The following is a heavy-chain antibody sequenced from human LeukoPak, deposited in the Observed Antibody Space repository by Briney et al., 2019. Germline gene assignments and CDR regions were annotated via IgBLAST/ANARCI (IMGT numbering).Heavy chain of an antibody. D-gene: IGHD3-22*01. V-gene: IGHV1-18*01. Sequence: ASVKVSCKASGYTFTSYGISWVRQAPGQGLEWMGWISAYNGNTNYAQKLQGRVAMTTDTSTSTAYMELRSLRSDDTVVYYCARVGGYYYDSSGYYFGLYYFDYWGQGTLVTVSS. CDR3: ARVGGYYYDSSGYYFGLYYFDY. CDR1: GYTFTSYG. CDR2: ISAYNGNT. J-gene: IGHJ4*02.